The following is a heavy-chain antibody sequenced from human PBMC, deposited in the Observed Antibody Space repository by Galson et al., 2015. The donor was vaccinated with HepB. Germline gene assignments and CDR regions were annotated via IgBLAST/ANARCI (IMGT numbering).Heavy chain of an antibody. D-gene: IGHD1-26*01. J-gene: IGHJ4*02. CDR2: ISYDGSNQ. V-gene: IGHV3-30*03. CDR1: GFPFRSHG. CDR3: VRGSREAHY. Sequence: SLRLSCAASGFPFRSHGMHWVRQAPGKGLEWVALISYDGSNQYYIDSVKGRFTISRDNSKNTLYLQMSSLRTEDTALYYCVRGSREAHYWGQGTLVTVSS.